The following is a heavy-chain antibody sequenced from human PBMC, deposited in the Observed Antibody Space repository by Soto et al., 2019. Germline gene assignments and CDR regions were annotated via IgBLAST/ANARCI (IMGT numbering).Heavy chain of an antibody. CDR2: IIPMFGT. CDR1: GGTFNNFA. J-gene: IGHJ6*02. V-gene: IGHV1-69*01. Sequence: QVHLVQSGAEVKRPGSSVKVSCEASGGTFNNFAVSWVRQAPGQGLEWMGGIIPMFGTTYAQRFQDRVAITADESTGTAYMELSSLRFEDTAVYYCARANSYGATFFYYYGMDVWGQGTTVTVSS. CDR3: ARANSYGATFFYYYGMDV. D-gene: IGHD4-17*01.